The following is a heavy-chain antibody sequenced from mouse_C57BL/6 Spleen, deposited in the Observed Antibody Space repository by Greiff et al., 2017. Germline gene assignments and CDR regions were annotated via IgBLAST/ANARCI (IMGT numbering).Heavy chain of an antibody. J-gene: IGHJ4*01. Sequence: QVQLQQSGPGLVQPSQSLSITCTVSGFSLTSYGVHWVRQSPGKGLEWLGVIWRGGSTDYNAAFMSRLSITKDNSKSQVFFKMNSLQADDTAIYYCAKNSPITTVVATDYAMDYWGQGTSVTVSS. CDR3: AKNSPITTVVATDYAMDY. CDR1: GFSLTSYG. CDR2: IWRGGST. D-gene: IGHD1-1*01. V-gene: IGHV2-5*01.